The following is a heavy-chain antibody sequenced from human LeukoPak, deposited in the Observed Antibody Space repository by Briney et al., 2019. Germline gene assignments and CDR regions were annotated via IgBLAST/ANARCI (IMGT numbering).Heavy chain of an antibody. CDR3: ARDILGTSGHFDY. Sequence: GSLRLSCGASGFTLSDYYMGWIRQAPGKGLEGVSYIGGSSSYTNYADSVKGRFTISRDNTENSLYLQMSSLRAEDTAVYYCARDILGTSGHFDYWGHGILVTVSS. CDR1: GFTLSDYY. V-gene: IGHV3-11*06. J-gene: IGHJ4*01. CDR2: IGGSSSYT. D-gene: IGHD1-26*01.